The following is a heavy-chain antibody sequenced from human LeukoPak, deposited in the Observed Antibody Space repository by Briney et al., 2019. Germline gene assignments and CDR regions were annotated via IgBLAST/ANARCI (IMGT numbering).Heavy chain of an antibody. V-gene: IGHV4-30-2*01. Sequence: SQTLSLTCAVSGGSISSGGYSWSWIRQPPGKGLEWIGYIYHSGSTYYNPSLKSRVTISVDRSKNQFSLKLSPVTAADTAVYYCARSDYYDSIDSWGQGTLVTVSS. CDR3: ARSDYYDSIDS. J-gene: IGHJ5*01. CDR1: GGSISSGGYS. CDR2: IYHSGST. D-gene: IGHD3-22*01.